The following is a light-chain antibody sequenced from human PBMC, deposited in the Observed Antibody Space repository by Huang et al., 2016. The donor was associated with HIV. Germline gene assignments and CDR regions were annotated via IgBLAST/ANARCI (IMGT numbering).Light chain of an antibody. J-gene: IGKJ1*01. CDR2: GSS. V-gene: IGKV3-15*01. CDR3: QQYNTSPRT. CDR1: QSVFKN. Sequence: ENLMTQSPSTLSVSPGESATLSCRASQSVFKNLAWYQQKPGQAPKLLIYGSSTRAAGITDRFSGSGSGTDFTLTISSLQSEDFAVYYCQQYNTSPRTFGQGTKVEV.